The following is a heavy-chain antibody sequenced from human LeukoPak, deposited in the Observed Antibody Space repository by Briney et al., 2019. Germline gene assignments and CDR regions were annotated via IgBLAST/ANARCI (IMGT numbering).Heavy chain of an antibody. Sequence: SETLSLTCTVSGGSIRNYYWSWIRQPPRKGLDWIGYIHYSGSTNYNPSLKSRVTISVDTSKNQFSLKLSSVTAADTAVYYCARLVVVITDSGGAFDIWGQGTMVTVSS. CDR3: ARLVVVITDSGGAFDI. V-gene: IGHV4-59*08. CDR2: IHYSGST. CDR1: GGSIRNYY. J-gene: IGHJ3*02. D-gene: IGHD3-22*01.